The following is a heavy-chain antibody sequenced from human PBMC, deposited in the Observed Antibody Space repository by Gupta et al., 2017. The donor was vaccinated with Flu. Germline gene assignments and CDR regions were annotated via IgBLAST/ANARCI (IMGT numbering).Heavy chain of an antibody. Sequence: QVQLVQSGAEVKKPGSSVKVSCKASGGTFSSYAISWVRQAPGQGLEWMGGIIPIFGTANYAQKFQGRVTITADKSTSTAYMELSSLRSEDTAVYYCARSRLDCTNGVCYTLSQYYYYYYGMDVWGQGTTVTVSS. J-gene: IGHJ6*02. CDR3: ARSRLDCTNGVCYTLSQYYYYYYGMDV. CDR2: IIPIFGTA. CDR1: GGTFSSYA. D-gene: IGHD2-8*01. V-gene: IGHV1-69*06.